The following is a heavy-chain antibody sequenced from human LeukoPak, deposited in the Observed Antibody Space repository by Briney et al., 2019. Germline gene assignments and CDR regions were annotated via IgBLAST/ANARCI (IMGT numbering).Heavy chain of an antibody. Sequence: SETLSLTCTVSGYSISSGYYWGWIRQPPGKGLEWIGSINHSGSTYYNPSLKSRVTISVDTSKNQFSLKLSSVTAADTAVYYCARDRYYDILTGYFGVDAFDSWGQGTMVTVSS. CDR3: ARDRYYDILTGYFGVDAFDS. D-gene: IGHD3-9*01. J-gene: IGHJ3*02. CDR1: GYSISSGYY. V-gene: IGHV4-38-2*02. CDR2: INHSGST.